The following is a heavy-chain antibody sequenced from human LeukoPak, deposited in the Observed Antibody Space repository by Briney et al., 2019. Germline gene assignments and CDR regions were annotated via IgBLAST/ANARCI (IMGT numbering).Heavy chain of an antibody. D-gene: IGHD3-3*01. Sequence: GGSLRLSCAASGFTFSSYSMNCVPQAPGKGLEGVSYISSSSRYIYYADPVRGRFTISRDNTKNSLYMQMKRPRDEATDVYFSARDPDKTQYYDLWSGYFDDWRQATLATV. V-gene: IGHV3-21*01. CDR1: GFTFSSYS. CDR2: ISSSSRYI. CDR3: ARDPDKTQYYDLWSGYFDD. J-gene: IGHJ3*01.